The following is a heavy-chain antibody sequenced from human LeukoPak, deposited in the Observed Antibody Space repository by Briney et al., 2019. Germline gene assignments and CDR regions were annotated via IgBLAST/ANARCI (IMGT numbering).Heavy chain of an antibody. D-gene: IGHD6-13*01. CDR1: GFTFSSYG. CDR3: AKDQVSSSSWYAVDY. J-gene: IGHJ4*02. Sequence: QPGGSLRLSCAASGFTFSSYGMHWVRQAPGKGLEGGAFIRYDGSNKYYADSVKGRFTISRDNSKNTLYLQMNSLRAEDTAVYYCAKDQVSSSSWYAVDYWGQGTLVTVSS. CDR2: IRYDGSNK. V-gene: IGHV3-30*02.